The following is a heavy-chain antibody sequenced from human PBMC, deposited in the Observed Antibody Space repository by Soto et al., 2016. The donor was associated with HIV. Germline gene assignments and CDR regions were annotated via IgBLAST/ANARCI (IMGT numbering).Heavy chain of an antibody. J-gene: IGHJ4*02. CDR2: IYSGGSR. CDR1: GFTVSHNY. D-gene: IGHD3-16*02. V-gene: IGHV3-66*01. CDR3: AGEGVWGSYRPYYFDH. Sequence: EVQVVESGGGLVQPGGSLRLSCAASGFTVSHNYMSWVRQAPGEGLEWVSVIYSGGSRYYSDSVRGRFTISRDNSKNTVYLQMNSLRAEDTAVYYCAGEGVWGSYRPYYFDHWGQGTLVTVSS.